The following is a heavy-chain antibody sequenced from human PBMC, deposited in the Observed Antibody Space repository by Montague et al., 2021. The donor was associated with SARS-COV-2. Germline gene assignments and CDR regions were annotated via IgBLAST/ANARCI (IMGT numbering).Heavy chain of an antibody. V-gene: IGHV4-4*02. Sequence: SETLSLTCAVSGGSISSSNWWSWVRQPPGKVLEWIGDIYHSGSTNFNPSLKSRVTISVDKSKNQFSLKLSSVTAADTAVYYCSRVNLGVVPATLGFGVYCACGLDVWGQGTTVTVAS. CDR3: SRVNLGVVPATLGFGVYCACGLDV. CDR2: IYHSGST. CDR1: GGSISSSNW. D-gene: IGHD2-2*01. J-gene: IGHJ6*02.